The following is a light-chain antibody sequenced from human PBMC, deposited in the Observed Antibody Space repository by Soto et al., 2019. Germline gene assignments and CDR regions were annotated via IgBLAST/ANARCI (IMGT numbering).Light chain of an antibody. CDR3: SSYTTDATPQ. J-gene: IGLJ2*01. Sequence: NFMLTQPHSVSESPGKTVTISCTRSSGSIASDYVQWYQQRPGSAPTTVIYEDNQRPSGVPDRFSGSIDSSSNSASLTISGLQAEDEAHYYCSSYTTDATPQFGGGTKLTVL. V-gene: IGLV6-57*04. CDR1: SGSIASDY. CDR2: EDN.